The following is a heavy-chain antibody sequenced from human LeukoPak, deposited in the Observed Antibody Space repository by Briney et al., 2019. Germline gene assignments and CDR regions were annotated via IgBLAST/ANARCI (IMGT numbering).Heavy chain of an antibody. CDR1: GFTFSSYG. CDR3: ARGGLRYFDWTDY. V-gene: IGHV3-33*01. Sequence: PGRSLRLSCAASGFTFSSYGMHWVRQAPGKGLEGVAVIWYDGSNKYYADSVKGRFTISRDNSKNTLYLQMNSLRAEDTAVYYCARGGLRYFDWTDYWGQGTLVTVSS. CDR2: IWYDGSNK. J-gene: IGHJ4*02. D-gene: IGHD3-9*01.